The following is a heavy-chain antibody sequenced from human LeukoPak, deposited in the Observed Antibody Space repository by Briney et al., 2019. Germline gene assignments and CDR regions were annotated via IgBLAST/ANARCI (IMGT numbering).Heavy chain of an antibody. CDR2: IIPIFGTA. CDR3: AREGERGRWLQMPNFDY. D-gene: IGHD5-24*01. CDR1: GGTFSSYA. J-gene: IGHJ4*02. V-gene: IGHV1-69*05. Sequence: SVKVSCKASGGTFSSYAISWVRQAPGQGLEWMGRIIPIFGTANYAQKFQGRVTITTDESTSTAYMELSSLRSEDTAVYYCAREGERGRWLQMPNFDYWGQGTLVTVSS.